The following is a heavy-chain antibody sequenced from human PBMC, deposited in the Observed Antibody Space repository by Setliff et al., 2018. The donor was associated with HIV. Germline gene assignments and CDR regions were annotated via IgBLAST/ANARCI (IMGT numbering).Heavy chain of an antibody. V-gene: IGHV4-39*07. J-gene: IGHJ6*04. CDR1: GGSFSSSSYY. CDR2: IYYSGST. D-gene: IGHD3-10*01. CDR3: VGVPSYYGTGTPWV. Sequence: PSETLSLTCTVSGGSFSSSSYYWGWIRQPPGKGLEWIGNIYYSGSTYYNPSLKSRVTISVDTSKNQFSLKLSSVTAADTAVYFCVGVPSYYGTGTPWVWGKGITVTVSS.